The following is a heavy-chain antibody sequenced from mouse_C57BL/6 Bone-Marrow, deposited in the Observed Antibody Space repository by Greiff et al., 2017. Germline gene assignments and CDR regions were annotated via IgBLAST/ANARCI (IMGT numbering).Heavy chain of an antibody. CDR1: GFNIKDYY. D-gene: IGHD1-1*01. CDR3: TTSRYGSSPAWFAY. V-gene: IGHV14-1*01. Sequence: VQLQQSGAELVRPGASVKLSCTASGFNIKDYYMHWVKQRPEQGLEWIGRIDPEDGDTEYAPKCQGKATMTADTSSNTAYLQLSSLTSEDTAVYYCTTSRYGSSPAWFAYWGQGTLVTVSA. CDR2: IDPEDGDT. J-gene: IGHJ3*01.